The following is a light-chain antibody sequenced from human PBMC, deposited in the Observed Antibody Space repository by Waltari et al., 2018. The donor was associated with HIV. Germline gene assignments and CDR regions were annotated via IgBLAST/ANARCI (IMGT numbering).Light chain of an antibody. Sequence: QSAISQPASVSGSPGQSIPLSRNGTNSDIGASDFVSWYQNFPDRAPRLLIHGVKKRPAGVSTRLSVSKAANTASPTISRLQLEDEADFYCASLSHSRTLVVFGGGTHLTVL. V-gene: IGLV2-14*03. CDR3: ASLSHSRTLVV. J-gene: IGLJ2*01. CDR2: GVK. CDR1: NSDIGASDF.